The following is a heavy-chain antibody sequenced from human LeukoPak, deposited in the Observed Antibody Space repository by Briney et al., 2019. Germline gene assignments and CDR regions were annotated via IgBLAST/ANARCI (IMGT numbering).Heavy chain of an antibody. D-gene: IGHD3-9*01. CDR3: ARERGGGRYFDWLSNYFDY. V-gene: IGHV4-4*07. Sequence: SETLSLTCTISGGSISSYYWSWIRQPAGKGLEWIGRIYTSGSTNYNPSLKSRVTMSVDTSKNQFSLKLSSVTVADTAVYYCARERGGGRYFDWLSNYFDYWGQGTLVTVSS. J-gene: IGHJ4*02. CDR2: IYTSGST. CDR1: GGSISSYY.